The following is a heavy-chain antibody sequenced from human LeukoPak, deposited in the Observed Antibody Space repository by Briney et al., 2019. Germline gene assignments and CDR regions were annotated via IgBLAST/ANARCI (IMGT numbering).Heavy chain of an antibody. CDR1: GFTFSSYA. CDR2: VSSNGAKT. CDR3: VRDLGGRSGH. J-gene: IGHJ4*02. V-gene: IGHV3-23*01. D-gene: IGHD1-26*01. Sequence: GGSLRLSCAASGFTFSSYAITWVRQAPGKGLEWVSAVSSNGAKTYYADSVKGRFTISRDNYKNTLDLQMNSLRAEDTAVYYCVRDLGGRSGHWGQGTLVTVSS.